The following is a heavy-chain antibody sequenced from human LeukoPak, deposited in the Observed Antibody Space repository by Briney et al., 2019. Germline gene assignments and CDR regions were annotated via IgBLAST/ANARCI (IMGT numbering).Heavy chain of an antibody. Sequence: SETPSLTCTVSGGSISSYYWSWIRQPPGKGLEWIGYIYYSGSTNYNPSLKSRVTISVDTSKNQFSLKLSSVTAADTAVYYRARGNGYNYYWGQGTLVTVSS. J-gene: IGHJ4*02. D-gene: IGHD5-24*01. V-gene: IGHV4-59*01. CDR3: ARGNGYNYY. CDR2: IYYSGST. CDR1: GGSISSYY.